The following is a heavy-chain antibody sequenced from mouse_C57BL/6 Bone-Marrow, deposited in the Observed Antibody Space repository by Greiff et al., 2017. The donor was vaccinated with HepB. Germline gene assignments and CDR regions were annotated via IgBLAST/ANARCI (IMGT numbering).Heavy chain of an antibody. CDR3: ARRRAAQATGAMDY. Sequence: EVKLMESGGGLVQPGGSLKLSCAASGFTFSDYGMAWVRQAPRKGPEWVAFISNLAYSIYYADTVTGRFTISRENAKNTLYLEMSSLRSEDTAMYYCARRRAAQATGAMDYWGQGTSVTVSS. CDR1: GFTFSDYG. D-gene: IGHD3-2*02. J-gene: IGHJ4*01. CDR2: ISNLAYSI. V-gene: IGHV5-15*01.